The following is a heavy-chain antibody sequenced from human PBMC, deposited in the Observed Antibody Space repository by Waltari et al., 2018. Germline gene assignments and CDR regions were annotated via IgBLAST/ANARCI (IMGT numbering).Heavy chain of an antibody. D-gene: IGHD2-8*01. CDR3: ARDADYCTNGVCYPPTTVTTNAFDY. Sequence: QVQLVQSGAEVKKPGSSVKVSCKASGGTFSSYAISWVRQAPGQGLEWMGGIIPIFGTANYAQKFQGRVTMTADESTSTAYMELSSLRSEDTAVYYCARDADYCTNGVCYPPTTVTTNAFDYWGQGTLVTVSS. J-gene: IGHJ4*02. CDR1: GGTFSSYA. CDR2: IIPIFGTA. V-gene: IGHV1-69*01.